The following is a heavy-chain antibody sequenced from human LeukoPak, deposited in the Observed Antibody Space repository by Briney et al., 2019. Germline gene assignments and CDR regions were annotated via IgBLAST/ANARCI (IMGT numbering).Heavy chain of an antibody. CDR3: ARGGLLWFGELLAAFDY. D-gene: IGHD3-10*01. V-gene: IGHV4-30-4*01. Sequence: SETLSLTCTVSGGSISSGDYYWSWIRQPPGKGLEWIGHIYYSGSTFYNPSLKSRISISIDTSKNQFSLKLSSVTAADTAVYYCARGGLLWFGELLAAFDYWGQGTLVTVSS. CDR2: IYYSGST. J-gene: IGHJ4*02. CDR1: GGSISSGDYY.